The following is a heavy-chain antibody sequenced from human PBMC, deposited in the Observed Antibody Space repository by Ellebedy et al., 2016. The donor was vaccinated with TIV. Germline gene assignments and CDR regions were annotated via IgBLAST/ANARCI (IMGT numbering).Heavy chain of an antibody. CDR1: GGTFNSHA. Sequence: SVKVSCKASGGTFNSHAISWVRQAPGQGLEWMGGITGMFRTVNYAQKFQGRVTITADEFMTTAYMELSSLRSEDTAGYYCARGGAYYHRYFDDWGQGTLVTVSS. D-gene: IGHD3-10*01. CDR2: ITGMFRTV. CDR3: ARGGAYYHRYFDD. V-gene: IGHV1-69*13. J-gene: IGHJ4*02.